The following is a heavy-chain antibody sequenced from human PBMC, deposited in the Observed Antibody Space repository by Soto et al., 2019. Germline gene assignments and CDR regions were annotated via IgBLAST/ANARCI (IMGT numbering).Heavy chain of an antibody. J-gene: IGHJ4*02. D-gene: IGHD4-17*01. CDR2: ISSSSSYT. V-gene: IGHV3-11*05. Sequence: QVQLVESGGGLVKPGGSLRLSCAASGFTFSDYYMSWIRQAPGKGLEWVSYISSSSSYTNYADSVKGRFTISRDNAKNALYLQMNSLRAEDTAVYYCARDGTTVTTPVVYWGQGTLVTVSS. CDR3: ARDGTTVTTPVVY. CDR1: GFTFSDYY.